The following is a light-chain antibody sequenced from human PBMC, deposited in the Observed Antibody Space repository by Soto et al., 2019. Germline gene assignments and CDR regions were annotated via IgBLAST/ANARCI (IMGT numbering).Light chain of an antibody. CDR1: QSVSSY. Sequence: EIVLTQSPATLSLSPGERATLSCRASQSVSSYLAWYQQKPGQAPRLLIYDASNRATGIPARFSGSGSGTDFTLTISILEPEDFAVYYCQQRSNWPPSITFGQGTRLEI. CDR2: DAS. V-gene: IGKV3-11*01. CDR3: QQRSNWPPSIT. J-gene: IGKJ5*01.